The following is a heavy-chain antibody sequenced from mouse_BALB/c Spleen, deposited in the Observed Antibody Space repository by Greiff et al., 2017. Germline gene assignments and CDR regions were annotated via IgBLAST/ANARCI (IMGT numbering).Heavy chain of an antibody. CDR2: ISSGGST. Sequence: EVNVVESGGGLVKPGGSLKLSCAASGFTFSSYAMSWVRQTPEKRLEWVASISSGGSTYYPDSVKGRFTISRDNARNILYLQMSSLRSEDTAMYYCARVTSWFAYWGQGTLVTVSA. J-gene: IGHJ3*01. CDR3: ARVTSWFAY. V-gene: IGHV5-6-5*01. CDR1: GFTFSSYA.